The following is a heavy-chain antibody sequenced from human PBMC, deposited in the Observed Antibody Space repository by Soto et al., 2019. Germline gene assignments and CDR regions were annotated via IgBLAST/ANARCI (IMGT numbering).Heavy chain of an antibody. V-gene: IGHV1-18*01. J-gene: IGHJ3*01. CDR3: ARAFFYQGSDSRGYSFDAFDF. D-gene: IGHD3-22*01. CDR2: ISAHTGSS. Sequence: ASVKVSCQASGYTFTSSGMRWVRQAPGQGLEWMGWISAHTGSSEYAQRFQGRVTMTTDRSTSTAYMELMSLRSDDTAVYYCARAFFYQGSDSRGYSFDAFDFWGPGTLVTVSS. CDR1: GYTFTSSG.